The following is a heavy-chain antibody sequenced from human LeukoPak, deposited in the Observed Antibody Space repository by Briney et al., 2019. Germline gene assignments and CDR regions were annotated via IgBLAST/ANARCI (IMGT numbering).Heavy chain of an antibody. J-gene: IGHJ3*02. CDR3: ARDSGYSGYENQDAFDI. D-gene: IGHD5-12*01. Sequence: PGGSLRLSCAASGFTFSDYYMSWIRQAPGKGLEWVSYISSSSSYTNYADSVKGRFTISRDNAKNSLYLQMNSLRAEDTAVYYCARDSGYSGYENQDAFDIWGQGTMVTVSS. V-gene: IGHV3-11*05. CDR1: GFTFSDYY. CDR2: ISSSSSYT.